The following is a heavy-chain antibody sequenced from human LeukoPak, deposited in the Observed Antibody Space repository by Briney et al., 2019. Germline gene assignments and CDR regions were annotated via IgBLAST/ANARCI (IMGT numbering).Heavy chain of an antibody. J-gene: IGHJ4*02. CDR3: IRGRLGGGGRDFDF. Sequence: GGSLRLSCTASGFTFGGYGMNWVRQAPGKGLEWVGFIRTKPYGGTAEYAASVKGRFTISRDDSKSIAYLQMNSLKTDDTAVYYCIRGRLGGGGRDFDFWGQGTLVTVSS. CDR2: IRTKPYGGTA. CDR1: GFTFGGYG. D-gene: IGHD3-16*01. V-gene: IGHV3-49*04.